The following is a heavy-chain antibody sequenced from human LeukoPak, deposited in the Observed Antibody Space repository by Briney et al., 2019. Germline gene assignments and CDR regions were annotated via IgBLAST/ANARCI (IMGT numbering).Heavy chain of an antibody. CDR1: RFTFSDYS. Sequence: PGRSLRLSCAASRFTFSDYSIHSGPQAPGKGLEWVSVIWYDVVQKYYADSVKGRFTISRDNSKNTLYLQMNSLRAEDTAVYYCAKARDYGDYVTGNWFDPWGQGTLVTVSS. V-gene: IGHV3-33*06. D-gene: IGHD4-17*01. CDR2: IWYDVVQK. J-gene: IGHJ5*02. CDR3: AKARDYGDYVTGNWFDP.